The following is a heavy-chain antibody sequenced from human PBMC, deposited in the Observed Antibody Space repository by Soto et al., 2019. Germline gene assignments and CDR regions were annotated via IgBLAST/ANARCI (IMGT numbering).Heavy chain of an antibody. D-gene: IGHD3-9*01. Sequence: GGSLRLSCAASGFTFSSYGMHWVRQAPGKGLEWVAVIWYDGSNKYYADYVKGRFTISRDNSKNTLYLQMNSLRAEDTAVYYCSKFYDILTGYYRPGGFFDYWGQGTLVTVSS. J-gene: IGHJ4*02. V-gene: IGHV3-33*06. CDR3: SKFYDILTGYYRPGGFFDY. CDR1: GFTFSSYG. CDR2: IWYDGSNK.